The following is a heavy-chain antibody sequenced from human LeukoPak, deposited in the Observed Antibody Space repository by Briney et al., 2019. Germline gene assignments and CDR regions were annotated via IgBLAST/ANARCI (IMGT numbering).Heavy chain of an antibody. Sequence: PGRSLRLSCAASGSTFSSYGMLWVRQAPGKGLEWVAVISYDGSNKYYADSVKGRFTISRDNSKNTLYLQMNSLRAEDTAVYYCAKEHYDILTCYYYGKDVLGQGTTVTVSS. J-gene: IGHJ6*02. CDR2: ISYDGSNK. V-gene: IGHV3-30*18. CDR3: AKEHYDILTCYYYGKDV. CDR1: GSTFSSYG. D-gene: IGHD3-9*01.